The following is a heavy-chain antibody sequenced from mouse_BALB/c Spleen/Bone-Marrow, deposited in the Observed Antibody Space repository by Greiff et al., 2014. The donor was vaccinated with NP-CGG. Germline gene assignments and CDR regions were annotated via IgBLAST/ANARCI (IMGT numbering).Heavy chain of an antibody. Sequence: EVQLQQSGAELVKPGASVKLSCTASGFNIKDTYMQWVKQRPEQGLEWIGRIDPANGNTKYDPKFQGKATITADTSSNTAYLQLSSLTSEDTAVYYCARGYDEGFAYWGQGTLVTVSA. J-gene: IGHJ3*01. CDR1: GFNIKDTY. CDR2: IDPANGNT. D-gene: IGHD2-14*01. CDR3: ARGYDEGFAY. V-gene: IGHV14-3*02.